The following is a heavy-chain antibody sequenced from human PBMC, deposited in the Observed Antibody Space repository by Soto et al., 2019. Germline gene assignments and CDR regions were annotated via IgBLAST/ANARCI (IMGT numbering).Heavy chain of an antibody. J-gene: IGHJ4*02. D-gene: IGHD2-8*01. CDR1: GFTFSSYA. V-gene: IGHV3-23*01. CDR3: AKEGLDIVLMVYAGFDY. CDR2: ISGSGGST. Sequence: EVQLLESGGGLVQPGGSLRLSCAASGFTFSSYAMSWVRQAPGKGLEWVSAISGSGGSTYYADSVKGRFTISRDNSKNTLYLQMNSLRAEDTAVYYCAKEGLDIVLMVYAGFDYWGQGTLVTVSS.